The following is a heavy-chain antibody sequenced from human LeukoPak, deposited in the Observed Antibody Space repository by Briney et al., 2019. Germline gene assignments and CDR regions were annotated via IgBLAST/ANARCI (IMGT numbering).Heavy chain of an antibody. V-gene: IGHV3-30-3*01. J-gene: IGHJ4*02. D-gene: IGHD3-22*01. Sequence: PGRSLRLSCAASGFTFSSFGMFWVRQAPGKGLEWVALISYDGSNKYYSDSVKGRFTSSRDNSKNTVFLQMNNLRGDDTAMYYCARGARSSGYYYGPLYWGQGTLVAVSS. CDR1: GFTFSSFG. CDR3: ARGARSSGYYYGPLY. CDR2: ISYDGSNK.